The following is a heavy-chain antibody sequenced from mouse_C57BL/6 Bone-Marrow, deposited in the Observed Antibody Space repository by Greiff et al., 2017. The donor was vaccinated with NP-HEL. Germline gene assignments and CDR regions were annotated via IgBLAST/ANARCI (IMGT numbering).Heavy chain of an antibody. J-gene: IGHJ4*01. V-gene: IGHV1-85*01. CDR2: IYPRDGST. D-gene: IGHD3-2*02. CDR3: ARSTAQATDYYAMDY. CDR1: GYTFTSYD. Sequence: VKLMESGPELVKPGASVKLSCKASGYTFTSYDINWVKQRPGQGLEWIGWIYPRDGSTKYNEKFKGKATLTVDTSSSTAYMELHSLTSEDSAVYVCARSTAQATDYYAMDYWGQGTSVTVSS.